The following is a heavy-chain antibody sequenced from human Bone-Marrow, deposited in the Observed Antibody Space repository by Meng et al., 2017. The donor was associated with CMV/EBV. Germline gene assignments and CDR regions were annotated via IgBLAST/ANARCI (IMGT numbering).Heavy chain of an antibody. CDR2: INSDGSST. V-gene: IGHV3-74*01. CDR3: ARAIVGATLDACDI. D-gene: IGHD1-26*01. J-gene: IGHJ3*02. CDR1: GFTFSSYW. Sequence: GESLKISCAASGFTFSSYWMHWVRQAPGKGLVWVSRINSDGSSTSYADSVKGRFTISRDNAKNTLYLQMNSLRAEDTAVYYCARAIVGATLDACDIWGQGTMVTVSS.